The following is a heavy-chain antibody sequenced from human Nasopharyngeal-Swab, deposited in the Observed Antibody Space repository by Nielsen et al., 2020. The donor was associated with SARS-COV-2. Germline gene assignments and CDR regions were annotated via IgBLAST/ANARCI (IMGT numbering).Heavy chain of an antibody. CDR2: VSGSGGST. J-gene: IGHJ4*02. D-gene: IGHD3-22*01. V-gene: IGHV3-23*01. CDR3: ARGTFSSGLTH. Sequence: GESLKISCAASGFTFSSYAMSWVRQAPGKGLEWVSAVSGSGGSTYYADSVKGRFTISRDNSKNTLYLQMNSLRAEDTAVYYCARGTFSSGLTHWGQGTLVTVSS. CDR1: GFTFSSYA.